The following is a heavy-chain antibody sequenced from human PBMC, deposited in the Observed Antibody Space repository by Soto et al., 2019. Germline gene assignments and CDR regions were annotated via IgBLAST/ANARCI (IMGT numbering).Heavy chain of an antibody. CDR2: TYHTGST. D-gene: IGHD3-10*01. CDR3: ATDSAGRGPFDP. CDR1: GGSFGTNY. J-gene: IGHJ5*02. V-gene: IGHV4-59*13. Sequence: KSSETLSLTCTISGGSFGTNYWSWIRQAPGKGLEWIGYTYHTGSTKCNPSLKSRATISVDTSKNQFSLTLNSAAAADTAVYYCATDSAGRGPFDPWGQGILVTVSS.